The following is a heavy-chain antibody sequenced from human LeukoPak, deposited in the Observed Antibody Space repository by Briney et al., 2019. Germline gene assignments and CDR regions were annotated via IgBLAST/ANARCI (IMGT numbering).Heavy chain of an antibody. D-gene: IGHD4-17*01. J-gene: IGHJ4*02. CDR2: IKQDGSEK. V-gene: IGHV3-7*01. CDR3: ARDGPNGDFDY. Sequence: GGSLRLSCAASGFTFSSYGMHWVRQAPGKGLEWVANIKQDGSEKYYVDSVKGRFTISRDNAKNSLYLQMNSLRAEDTAVYYCARDGPNGDFDYWGQGTLVTVSS. CDR1: GFTFSSYG.